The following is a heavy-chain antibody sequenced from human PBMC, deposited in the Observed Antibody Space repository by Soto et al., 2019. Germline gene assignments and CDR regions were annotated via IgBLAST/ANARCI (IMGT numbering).Heavy chain of an antibody. Sequence: GESLKISCKGSGYSFTNYWIGWVRQMPGKGLEWMGIIYPGDSDTRYSPSFQGQVTISADKSISTAYLQWSSLKASDSAIYYCARYSSSSGDHQDYWGQGTLVTVSS. CDR3: ARYSSSSGDHQDY. J-gene: IGHJ4*02. CDR2: IYPGDSDT. CDR1: GYSFTNYW. V-gene: IGHV5-51*01. D-gene: IGHD6-6*01.